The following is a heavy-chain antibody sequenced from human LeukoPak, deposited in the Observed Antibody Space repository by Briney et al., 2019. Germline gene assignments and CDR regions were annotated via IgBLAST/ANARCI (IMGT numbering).Heavy chain of an antibody. CDR1: GFTFSSYE. V-gene: IGHV3-48*03. Sequence: GGSLRLSCAASGFTFSSYEMNWVRQAPGKGLEWISYIGTSGSTIYYADSVKGRFTTSRDNAKNSLYLQMNSLRAEDTAVYYCARTNLVTAMLDYWGQGTLVTVSS. D-gene: IGHD2-21*02. CDR2: IGTSGSTI. J-gene: IGHJ4*02. CDR3: ARTNLVTAMLDY.